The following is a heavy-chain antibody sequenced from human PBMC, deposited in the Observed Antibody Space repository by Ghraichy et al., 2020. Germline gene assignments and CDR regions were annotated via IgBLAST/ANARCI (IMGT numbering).Heavy chain of an antibody. Sequence: GESLNISCAASGFTFSSYAMAWVRQAPGKGLEWLSYITSSGTTIYYADSVKGRFTISRDNAKNSLYLHMSSLIDEDTAVYYCAREGGNYCSGGSCSRDFAYWGQGTLVTVSS. CDR2: ITSSGTTI. CDR1: GFTFSSYA. J-gene: IGHJ4*02. CDR3: AREGGNYCSGGSCSRDFAY. D-gene: IGHD2-15*01. V-gene: IGHV3-48*02.